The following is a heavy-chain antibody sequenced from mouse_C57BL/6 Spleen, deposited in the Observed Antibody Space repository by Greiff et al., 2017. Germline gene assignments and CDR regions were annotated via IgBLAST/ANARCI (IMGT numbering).Heavy chain of an antibody. J-gene: IGHJ2*01. CDR1: GYTFTSYW. Sequence: QVQLKQSGAELVKPGASVKMSCKASGYTFTSYWITWVKQRPGQGLEWIGDIYPGSGSTNYNEKFKSKATLTVDTSSSTAYMQLSSLTSEDSAVYYCAREGGTVDYWGQGTTLTVSS. CDR2: IYPGSGST. V-gene: IGHV1-55*01. D-gene: IGHD4-1*01. CDR3: AREGGTVDY.